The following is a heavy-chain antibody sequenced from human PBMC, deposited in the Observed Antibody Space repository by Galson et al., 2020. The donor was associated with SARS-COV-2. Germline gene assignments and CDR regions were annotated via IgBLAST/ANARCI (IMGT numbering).Heavy chain of an antibody. V-gene: IGHV3-53*05. CDR3: VRDDGTDPYDY. J-gene: IGHJ4*02. CDR1: GFAVSSKY. CDR2: IYYDGTT. Sequence: METGGSLRLSCAASGFAVSSKYMSWVRQAPGKGLEWVSGIYYDGTTNYADSVRGRFTISRDTSKNTVSLQMDSLRAEDTGVYYCVRDDGTDPYDYWGQGTLVTVSA.